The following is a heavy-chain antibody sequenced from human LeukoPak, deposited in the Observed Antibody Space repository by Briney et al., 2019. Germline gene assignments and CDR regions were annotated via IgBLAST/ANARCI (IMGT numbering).Heavy chain of an antibody. CDR2: IYTSRST. CDR3: LLRRDGYTHFDY. D-gene: IGHD5-24*01. V-gene: IGHV4-61*02. Sequence: PSQTLSLTCTVSGGSISSDNYYGNWIRQPAGKGLEWMGRIYTSRSTNYNPSLKTRVTISIDTSKNQFSLKLTSVTAADTAVYFCLLRRDGYTHFDYWGQGTLVTVSS. J-gene: IGHJ4*02. CDR1: GGSISSDNYY.